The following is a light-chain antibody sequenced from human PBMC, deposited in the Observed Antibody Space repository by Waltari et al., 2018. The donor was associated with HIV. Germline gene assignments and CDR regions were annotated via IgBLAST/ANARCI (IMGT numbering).Light chain of an antibody. V-gene: IGLV2-8*01. CDR3: SSSVGSNNYV. CDR1: SSDVGGSKF. CDR2: EVT. J-gene: IGLJ1*01. Sequence: QSALTQPPSASVSPGQSVTISCTGTSSDVGGSKFVSWYQQHPGKAPKVMIYEVTTRPSGVPDRFSGSRSGNTASLTVSGLQAEDEADYYGSSSVGSNNYVFGTGTKVTVL.